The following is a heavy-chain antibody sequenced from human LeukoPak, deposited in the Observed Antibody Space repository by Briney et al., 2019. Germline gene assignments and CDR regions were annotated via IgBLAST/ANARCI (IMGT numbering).Heavy chain of an antibody. CDR3: ASRYVSSEVVIIPTAKNSWFDP. CDR2: INHSGST. Sequence: SETLSLTCAVYGGSFSGYYWSWVRQPPGKGLEWIGEINHSGSTNYNPSLKSRVTISVDTSKNQFSLKLTSVTAADTAVYYCASRYVSSEVVIIPTAKNSWFDPWGQGTLVTVSS. CDR1: GGSFSGYY. D-gene: IGHD3-3*01. J-gene: IGHJ5*02. V-gene: IGHV4-34*01.